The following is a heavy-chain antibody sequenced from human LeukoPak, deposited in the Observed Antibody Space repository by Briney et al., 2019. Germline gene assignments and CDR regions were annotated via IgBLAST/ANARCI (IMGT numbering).Heavy chain of an antibody. CDR3: ARDAYYYGHPVNWFDP. D-gene: IGHD3-10*01. V-gene: IGHV4-61*02. J-gene: IGHJ5*02. CDR2: IYTSGST. CDR1: GDSISSANYH. Sequence: SQTLSLTCTVSGDSISSANYHWSWIRQPAGKGLEWIGRIYTSGSTNYNPSLKSRVTMSVDTSKNQFSLKLSSVTAADTAVYYCARDAYYYGHPVNWFDPWGQGTLVTVSS.